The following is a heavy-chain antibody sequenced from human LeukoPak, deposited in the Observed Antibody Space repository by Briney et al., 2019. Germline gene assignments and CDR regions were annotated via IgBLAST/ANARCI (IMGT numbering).Heavy chain of an antibody. D-gene: IGHD3-10*01. CDR2: ISSSGSTI. V-gene: IGHV3-48*03. CDR1: GFTFSSYE. Sequence: PGGSLRLSCAASGFTFSSYEMNWVRLAPGKGLEWVSYISSSGSTIYYADSVKGRFTISRDNAKNSLYLQMNSLRAEDTAVYYCARDKRITMVRGVITTNWFDPWGQGTLVTVSS. J-gene: IGHJ5*02. CDR3: ARDKRITMVRGVITTNWFDP.